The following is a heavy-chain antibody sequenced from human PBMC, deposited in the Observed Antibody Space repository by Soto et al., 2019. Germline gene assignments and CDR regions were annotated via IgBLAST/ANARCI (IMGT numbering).Heavy chain of an antibody. V-gene: IGHV4-31*03. Sequence: QVQLQESGPGLVKPSQTLSLTCTVSGGSISSGGYYWSWIRQHPGKGLEWIGYIDYSGSTYYNPYLKSRMTISVDTSKNQFSLKLRSVTAANTAVYYCAASCVACGGFNYYGMDVWGQGTTVTVSS. D-gene: IGHD5-12*01. CDR3: AASCVACGGFNYYGMDV. CDR2: IDYSGST. J-gene: IGHJ6*02. CDR1: GGSISSGGYY.